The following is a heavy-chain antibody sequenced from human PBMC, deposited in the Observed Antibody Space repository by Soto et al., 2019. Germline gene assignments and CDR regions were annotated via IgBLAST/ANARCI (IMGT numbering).Heavy chain of an antibody. J-gene: IGHJ4*02. CDR3: ARVDDFWSGYHFDY. CDR2: IYSGGST. V-gene: IGHV3-53*04. D-gene: IGHD3-3*01. Sequence: EVQLVESGGGLVQPGGSLRLSCAASGFTVSSNYMSWVRQAPGKGLEWVSVIYSGGSTYYADSVKGRFTISRHNSKNTLDLQMNSLRAEDTAVYYGARVDDFWSGYHFDYWGQGTLVTVSS. CDR1: GFTVSSNY.